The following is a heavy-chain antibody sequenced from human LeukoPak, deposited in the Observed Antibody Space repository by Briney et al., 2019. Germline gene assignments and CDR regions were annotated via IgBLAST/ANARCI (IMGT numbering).Heavy chain of an antibody. D-gene: IGHD2-2*01. V-gene: IGHV3-7*01. J-gene: IGHJ6*03. CDR2: IKQDGSEK. CDR3: ARGLPAAILYYYYYMDV. CDR1: GFTFSSYW. Sequence: GGSLRLSCAASGFTFSSYWMSWVRQAPGKGLEWVANIKQDGSEKYYVDSVKGRFTISRDNAKHSLYLQMNSLRAEDTAVYYCARGLPAAILYYYYYMDVWGKGTTVTVSS.